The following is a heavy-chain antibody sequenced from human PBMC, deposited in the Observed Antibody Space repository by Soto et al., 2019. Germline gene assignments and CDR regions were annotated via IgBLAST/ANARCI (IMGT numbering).Heavy chain of an antibody. CDR2: FIPVFDTA. V-gene: IGHV1-69*18. CDR1: GGSFSSYT. J-gene: IGHJ4*02. CDR3: ARVSGSHDSLATGFLDN. D-gene: IGHD1-26*01. Sequence: QVQLVQSGAEVKKPGSSVKISCKTSGGSFSSYTIAWLRQAPGQGPEWMGTFIPVFDTANYVQKFQGRLKITADEYTSTAFMELSSLKYEDSAVYYCARVSGSHDSLATGFLDNWGQGTLVTVSS.